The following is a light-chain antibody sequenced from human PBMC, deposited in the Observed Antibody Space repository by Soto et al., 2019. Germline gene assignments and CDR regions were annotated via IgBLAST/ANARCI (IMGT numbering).Light chain of an antibody. CDR3: QVWDSYTYV. Sequence: SYELAQPLSVSVALGQAARITCGGGNIGSKNVHCYQQRPGQAPVLVIYRDTNRPSGIPERFSGSNSGNTATLTISRAQAGDEADYYCQVWDSYTYVFGTGTKVTVL. J-gene: IGLJ1*01. CDR1: NIGSKN. CDR2: RDT. V-gene: IGLV3-9*01.